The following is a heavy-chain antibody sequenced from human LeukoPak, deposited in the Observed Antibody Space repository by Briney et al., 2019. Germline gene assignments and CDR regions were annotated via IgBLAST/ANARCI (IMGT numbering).Heavy chain of an antibody. CDR2: INDSGST. CDR3: ARGGREQLVRANWFDP. V-gene: IGHV4-34*01. CDR1: GGSFSGYY. Sequence: SETLSLTCAVYGGSFSGYYWSWIRQPPGKGLEWIGEINDSGSTNYNPSLKSRVTISVDTSKNQISLKLRSETAADTAVYYCARGGREQLVRANWFDPWGQGTLVTVSS. D-gene: IGHD6-6*01. J-gene: IGHJ5*02.